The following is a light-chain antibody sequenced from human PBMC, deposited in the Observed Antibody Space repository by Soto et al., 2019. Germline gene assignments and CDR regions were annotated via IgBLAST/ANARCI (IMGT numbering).Light chain of an antibody. Sequence: QSALTQPAAVSGSPGQSITIPCAGSGTDIGGTNYISWYQQDPGTTPRVIIYQGSNRPSHISNRFSGSKSGNTASLTISALRSEGEAHYYCNSYTNTGTLVFGGGTKLTVL. CDR1: GTDIGGTNY. CDR2: QGS. CDR3: NSYTNTGTLV. J-gene: IGLJ3*02. V-gene: IGLV2-14*01.